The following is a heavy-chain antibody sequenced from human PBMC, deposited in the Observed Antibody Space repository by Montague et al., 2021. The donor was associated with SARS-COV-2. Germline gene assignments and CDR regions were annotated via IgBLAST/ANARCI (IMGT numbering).Heavy chain of an antibody. CDR1: GFTFSDYY. CDR2: ISSSSSYT. CDR3: ARDQQLGWGGMDV. J-gene: IGHJ6*02. Sequence: SLRLSCAASGFTFSDYYMSWIRQAPGKGLEWVSYISSSSSYTNYADSVKGRFTISRDNAKNSLYLQMNGLRAEDTAVYYCARDQQLGWGGMDVWGQGTTVTVSS. D-gene: IGHD6-13*01. V-gene: IGHV3-11*06.